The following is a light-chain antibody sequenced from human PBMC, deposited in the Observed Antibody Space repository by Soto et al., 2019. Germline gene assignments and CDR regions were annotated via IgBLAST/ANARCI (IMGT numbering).Light chain of an antibody. CDR3: QQYNNWPLT. CDR2: GAS. CDR1: QSVSSN. J-gene: IGKJ4*01. V-gene: IGKV3-15*01. Sequence: VLPQSPDTLSLSPGDRATLSCRASQSVSSNLAWYQQKPGQAPRLLIYGASTRATGIPARFSGSGSGTEFTLTISSLQSEDFAVYYCQQYNNWPLTFGGGTKVDIK.